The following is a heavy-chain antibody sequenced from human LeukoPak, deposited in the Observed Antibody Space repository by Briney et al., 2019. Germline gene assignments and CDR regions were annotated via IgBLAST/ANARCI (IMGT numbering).Heavy chain of an antibody. J-gene: IGHJ4*02. Sequence: SETLSLTCAVSGYSISSGYYWGWIRPPPGKGLEWIGSMYHSGSTNYNPSLKSRVTISVDTSKSQFSLKLSSVTAADTAVYFCARDTRDYDQGFDYWGQGTLVTVSS. V-gene: IGHV4-38-2*02. CDR3: ARDTRDYDQGFDY. CDR1: GYSISSGYY. D-gene: IGHD4-17*01. CDR2: MYHSGST.